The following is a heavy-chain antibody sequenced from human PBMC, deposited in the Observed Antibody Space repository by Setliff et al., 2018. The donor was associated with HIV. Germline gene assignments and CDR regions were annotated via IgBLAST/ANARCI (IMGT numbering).Heavy chain of an antibody. CDR2: IDHSGST. D-gene: IGHD3-10*01. V-gene: IGHV4-34*01. CDR3: ARGLNYYGSGSYLPLGY. CDR1: GGSFNDYY. J-gene: IGHJ4*02. Sequence: SETLSVTCAVYGGSFNDYYWTWLRQPPGKGLEWIGEIDHSGSTKYHASLQSRVTISIDTSKNQISLKLSSVTAADTAVYYCARGLNYYGSGSYLPLGYWGQGTLVTVSS.